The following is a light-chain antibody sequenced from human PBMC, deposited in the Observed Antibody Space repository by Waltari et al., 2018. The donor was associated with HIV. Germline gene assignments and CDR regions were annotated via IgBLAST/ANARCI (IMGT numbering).Light chain of an antibody. CDR3: MQGTHWPRT. CDR2: KVS. V-gene: IGKV2-30*01. J-gene: IGKJ1*01. Sequence: VLTQSPLSLPVALGQPASLSCRSSQSLLYSDGNTYLNWFHQRPGKSPRSLMHKVSKREPGVPDRFSGSGSGTDFTLKISRVEAEDVGVYYCMQGTHWPRTFGQGTKVEIK. CDR1: QSLLYSDGNTY.